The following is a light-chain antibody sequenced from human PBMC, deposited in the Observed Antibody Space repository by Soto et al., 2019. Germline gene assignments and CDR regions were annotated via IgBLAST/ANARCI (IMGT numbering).Light chain of an antibody. J-gene: IGKJ1*01. CDR2: AAS. CDR3: QQSYLTRT. CDR1: QTISTY. Sequence: DIQMTQPPSSLSASVGDRVTITCRASQTISTYLNWFQHKPGKAPKLLIYAASTLQSGVPSRFSGSGSGTDFTLTISSLQPEDFATYYCQQSYLTRTFGQGTKVEVK. V-gene: IGKV1-39*01.